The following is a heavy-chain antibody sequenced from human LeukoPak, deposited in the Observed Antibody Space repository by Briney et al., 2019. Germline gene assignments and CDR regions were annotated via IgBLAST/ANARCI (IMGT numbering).Heavy chain of an antibody. J-gene: IGHJ4*02. D-gene: IGHD6-6*01. Sequence: GGSLRLSCAASGFTFSSYWMSWVRQAPGKGLEWVANIKEDGGETYYVDSVKGRFTISRDNAKNSLSLQMNSLRAEDTAVYYCARDLLGGWGYSSSSADYWGQGTLVTVSS. CDR3: ARDLLGGWGYSSSSADY. V-gene: IGHV3-7*01. CDR1: GFTFSSYW. CDR2: IKEDGGET.